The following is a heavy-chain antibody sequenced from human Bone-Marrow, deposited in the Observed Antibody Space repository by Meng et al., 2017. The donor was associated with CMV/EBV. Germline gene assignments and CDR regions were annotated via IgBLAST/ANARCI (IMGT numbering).Heavy chain of an antibody. V-gene: IGHV4-59*01. CDR3: ARDEGPYYYDSSGPGGNWFDP. Sequence: ETLSLTCTVSGGSISSYYWSWIRQPPGKGLEWIGYIYYSGSTNYNPSLKSRVTISVDTSKNQFSLKLSSVTAADTAVYYCARDEGPYYYDSSGPGGNWFDPWGQGTLVTVSS. D-gene: IGHD3-22*01. CDR1: GGSISSYY. J-gene: IGHJ5*02. CDR2: IYYSGST.